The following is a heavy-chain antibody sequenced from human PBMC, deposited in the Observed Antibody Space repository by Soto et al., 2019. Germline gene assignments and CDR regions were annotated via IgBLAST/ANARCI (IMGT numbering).Heavy chain of an antibody. V-gene: IGHV4-34*01. Sequence: SETLSLTCAVYGGSFSAYYWSWIRQPPGKGLEWIGEINHSGSTNYNASLKSRVAISVDTSKNQFSLKLSSVTAVDTAVYYCAASCVGCGGFNYYGMDVWGQGTTVTVSS. D-gene: IGHD2-21*01. CDR3: AASCVGCGGFNYYGMDV. J-gene: IGHJ6*02. CDR1: GGSFSAYY. CDR2: INHSGST.